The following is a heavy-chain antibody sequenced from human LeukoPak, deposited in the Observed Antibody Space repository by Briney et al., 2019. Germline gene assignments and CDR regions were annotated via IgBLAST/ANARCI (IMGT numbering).Heavy chain of an antibody. CDR1: GYTFTGYY. D-gene: IGHD4-11*01. V-gene: IGHV1-2*02. CDR2: INPNSGGT. CDR3: ARTNDYSNYGFDY. Sequence: ASVKVSCKASGYTFTGYYMHWVRQAPGQGFEWMGWINPNSGGTNYAQKFQGRVTMTRDTSISTAYMELSRLRSDDTAVYYCARTNDYSNYGFDYWGQGTLVTVSS. J-gene: IGHJ4*02.